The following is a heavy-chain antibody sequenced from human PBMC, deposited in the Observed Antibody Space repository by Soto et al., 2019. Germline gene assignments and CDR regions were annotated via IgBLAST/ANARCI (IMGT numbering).Heavy chain of an antibody. CDR2: IYHSGST. D-gene: IGHD4-17*01. CDR1: GYSISSGYY. J-gene: IGHJ4*02. V-gene: IGHV4-38-2*02. Sequence: PSETLSLTCAVSGYSISSGYYWGWIRQPPGKGLEWIGSIYHSGSTYYNPSLKSRVTISVDTSKNQFSLKLSSVTAADTAVYYCARDDYGGHYFDYWGQGTLVTVSS. CDR3: ARDDYGGHYFDY.